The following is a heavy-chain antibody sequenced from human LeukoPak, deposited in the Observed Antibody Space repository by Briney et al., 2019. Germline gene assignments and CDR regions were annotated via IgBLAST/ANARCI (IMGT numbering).Heavy chain of an antibody. CDR3: AKNPDGSSWYVDS. CDR2: ISSSGSYI. V-gene: IGHV3-21*01. Sequence: GGSLRLSCAASGFTFSYYNMNWVRQAPGKGPEWVSSISSSGSYIYYADSVKGRFTISRDNAENSLYLQMNSLRVDDTAVYYCAKNPDGSSWYVDSWGQGTLVTVSS. J-gene: IGHJ4*02. CDR1: GFTFSYYN. D-gene: IGHD6-13*01.